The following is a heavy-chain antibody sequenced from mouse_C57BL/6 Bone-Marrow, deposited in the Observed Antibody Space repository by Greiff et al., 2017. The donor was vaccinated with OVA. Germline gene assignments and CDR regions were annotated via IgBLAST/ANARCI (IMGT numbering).Heavy chain of an antibody. Sequence: EVKLMESGGGLVKPGGSLKLSCAASGFTFSDYGMHWVRQAPEKGLVWVAYISSGSSTIYYADTVKGRFTISRDNAKNTLFLQMTSLRSEDTAMYYCARMWAMDYWGQGTSVTVSS. CDR2: ISSGSSTI. CDR3: ARMWAMDY. CDR1: GFTFSDYG. V-gene: IGHV5-17*01. J-gene: IGHJ4*01.